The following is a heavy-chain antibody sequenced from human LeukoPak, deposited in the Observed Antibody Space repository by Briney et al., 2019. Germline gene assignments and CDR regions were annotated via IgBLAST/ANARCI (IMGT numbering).Heavy chain of an antibody. CDR2: IYYTGST. V-gene: IGHV4-59*08. CDR3: ARHETGGIWLQWDS. CDR1: GGSISGHY. D-gene: IGHD5-24*01. Sequence: PSETLSLTCTVSGGSISGHYWSWIRQPPGKGLEWIGFIYYTGSTNYNPSLSSRVTMLVDTSQNQFSLRLSSVTAADTAVYYCARHETGGIWLQWDSWGQGTLVTVSS. J-gene: IGHJ4*02.